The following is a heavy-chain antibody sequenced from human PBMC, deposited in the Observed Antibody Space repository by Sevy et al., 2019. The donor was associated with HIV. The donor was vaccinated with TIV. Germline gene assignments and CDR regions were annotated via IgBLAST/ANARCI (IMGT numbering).Heavy chain of an antibody. J-gene: IGHJ4*02. D-gene: IGHD2-21*01. CDR2: INTDGSNT. Sequence: GGSLRLSCAGSGLSFNSYWMHWVRQVPGKGLVWVSRINTDGSNTNYADSVKGRFTISRDNAKNTLYLQMNSLRVEDTAVYYCVGRLVDNCAPPHWGQGTLVTVSS. V-gene: IGHV3-74*01. CDR3: VGRLVDNCAPPH. CDR1: GLSFNSYW.